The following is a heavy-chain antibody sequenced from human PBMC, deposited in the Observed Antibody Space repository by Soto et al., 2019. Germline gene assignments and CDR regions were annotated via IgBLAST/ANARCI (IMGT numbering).Heavy chain of an antibody. CDR3: ARDHYDSTGHDKYYYYGMEV. CDR2: IVPIFGTP. J-gene: IGHJ6*01. V-gene: IGHV1-69*06. D-gene: IGHD3-22*01. CDR1: GGTFNNYA. Sequence: QVQLVQSGAEVKKPGSSVKVSCKASGGTFNNYAISWVRQAPGQGLEWMGGIVPIFGTPKYAQKFQGRVTITADKSTNIAYMELASLRPEDTAVYFCARDHYDSTGHDKYYYYGMEVW.